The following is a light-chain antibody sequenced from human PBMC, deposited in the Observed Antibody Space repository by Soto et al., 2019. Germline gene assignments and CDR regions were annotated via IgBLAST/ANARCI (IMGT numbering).Light chain of an antibody. CDR2: DAS. V-gene: IGKV3D-20*01. CDR1: QSVSNNY. CDR3: QHYVRSLQA. Sequence: LGEFPGTVARGAGERSSFPWRASQSVSNNYLAWYQQKPGLAPRLLIYDASSRATGIPDRFSGSGSGTDFTLTISRLEPEDLSVYYFQHYVRSLQAFSQGTKVDIK. J-gene: IGKJ1*01.